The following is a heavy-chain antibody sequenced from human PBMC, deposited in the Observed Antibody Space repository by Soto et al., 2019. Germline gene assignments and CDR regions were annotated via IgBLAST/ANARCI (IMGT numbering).Heavy chain of an antibody. CDR2: IYPSDSDT. D-gene: IGHD4-17*01. J-gene: IGHJ4*02. CDR3: ARERATGDSYFEF. CDR1: GYNFATYW. V-gene: IGHV5-51*01. Sequence: SGESLKISCKASGYNFATYWIGWVRQMPGKGLEWMAIIYPSDSDTRYSPSFPGQVTISADKSISTAYLQWSSLKASDTAMYYCARERATGDSYFEFWGQGTLVTVSS.